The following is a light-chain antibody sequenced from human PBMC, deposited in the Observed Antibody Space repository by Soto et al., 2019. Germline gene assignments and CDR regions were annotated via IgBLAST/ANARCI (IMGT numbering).Light chain of an antibody. CDR1: QSVSSY. J-gene: IGKJ2*01. Sequence: EIVLTQSPATLSVSPGERATLSCRASQSVSSYLAWYQQKPGQAPRLLIYDASNRATGIPARFSGRGSGTDFTLAISRLEPEDFAVYYCQQRSNWPPYTFGQGTKLDIK. V-gene: IGKV3-11*01. CDR2: DAS. CDR3: QQRSNWPPYT.